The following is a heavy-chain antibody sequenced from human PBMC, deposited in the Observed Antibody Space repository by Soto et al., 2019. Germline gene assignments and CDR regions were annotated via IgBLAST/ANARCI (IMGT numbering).Heavy chain of an antibody. V-gene: IGHV1-18*04. CDR2: ISAYNGNT. Sequence: GASVKVCCKASGYTFTSYGISWVRQAPGQGLDWMGWISAYNGNTKYAQDLQGRVTMTTDTSTSTAYMELRSLRSDDTAMYYCARFSGGSYNTYYFYYGMDVWGQGTTVTVSS. CDR3: ARFSGGSYNTYYFYYGMDV. D-gene: IGHD2-15*01. CDR1: GYTFTSYG. J-gene: IGHJ6*02.